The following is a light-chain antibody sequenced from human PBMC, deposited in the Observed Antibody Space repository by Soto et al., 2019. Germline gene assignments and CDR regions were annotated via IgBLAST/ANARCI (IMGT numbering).Light chain of an antibody. J-gene: IGKJ4*01. Sequence: EIVMTQSPATLSVSPGEGATLSCRASQSVSTDLAWYRQKPGQAPRLLIYGASSRAPDIPARFSGSGSGTEFNLTISRLQSEDFAVYYCHQYNDSPLTFGGGTKVEIK. CDR2: GAS. CDR1: QSVSTD. CDR3: HQYNDSPLT. V-gene: IGKV3-15*01.